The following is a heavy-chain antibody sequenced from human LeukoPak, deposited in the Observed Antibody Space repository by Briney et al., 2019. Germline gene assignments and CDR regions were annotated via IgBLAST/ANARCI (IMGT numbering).Heavy chain of an antibody. V-gene: IGHV4-61*02. CDR3: ARLTQVFGYSYHFDY. CDR2: IYTSGST. Sequence: SETLSLTCTVSGGSISSGSYYWSWVRQPAGTGLEWVGRIYTSGSTNKNPSLKRRVTISVDKSKKQFTLKMRAVTAADTAVYYCARLTQVFGYSYHFDYWGQGTLVTVSS. D-gene: IGHD5-18*01. J-gene: IGHJ4*02. CDR1: GGSISSGSYY.